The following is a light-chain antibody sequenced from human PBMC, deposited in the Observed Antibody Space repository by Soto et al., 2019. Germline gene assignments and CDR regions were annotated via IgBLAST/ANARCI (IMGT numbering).Light chain of an antibody. CDR3: QQSYSAPYT. J-gene: IGKJ2*01. V-gene: IGKV1-39*01. CDR1: QNIDRY. Sequence: DIQMTQSPSSLSASVGDRVSISCRTSQNIDRYLNWYQQKPGKAPQVLISGAASLQSGVPSRFSGSGSGTEFTRSISRLQPEDFATYFCQQSYSAPYTFGQGTRLEI. CDR2: GAA.